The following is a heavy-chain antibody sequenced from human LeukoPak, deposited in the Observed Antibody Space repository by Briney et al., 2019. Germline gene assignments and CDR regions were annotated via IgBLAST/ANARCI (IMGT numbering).Heavy chain of an antibody. CDR3: ARSHDYGDYVEY. CDR1: GGSISSYY. Sequence: SETLSLTCTVSGGSISSYYWSWIRQAPGKGLEWIGYIYHSGSTNYNPSLKSRVTISVDTSKNQFSLKLNSVTAADTAVYFCARSHDYGDYVEYWGQGTLVTVSS. V-gene: IGHV4-59*08. CDR2: IYHSGST. D-gene: IGHD4-17*01. J-gene: IGHJ4*02.